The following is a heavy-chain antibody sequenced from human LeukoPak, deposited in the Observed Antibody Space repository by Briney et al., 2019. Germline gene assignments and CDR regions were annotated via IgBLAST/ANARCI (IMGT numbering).Heavy chain of an antibody. CDR1: GGSISSDDWF. V-gene: IGHV4-31*03. Sequence: PSETLSLTCTVSGGSISSDDWFWTWIRQHPGKGLEWIGYISYSGSTYYNPSLKGRITISLDMSKNQFSLKLSSVTAADTAVYYCATDHLAAAGYNWFDPWGQGTLVTVSS. CDR2: ISYSGST. CDR3: ATDHLAAAGYNWFDP. D-gene: IGHD6-13*01. J-gene: IGHJ5*02.